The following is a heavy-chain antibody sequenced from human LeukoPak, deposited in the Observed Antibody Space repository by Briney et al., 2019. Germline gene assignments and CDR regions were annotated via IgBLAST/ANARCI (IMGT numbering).Heavy chain of an antibody. J-gene: IGHJ4*02. V-gene: IGHV4-31*01. D-gene: IGHD1-26*01. CDR2: IYYSGST. Sequence: SDTLSLTCTLSGGSISSGGYYWRWIRQHPGKGLEWFVYIYYSGSTYYNPSRKSPLTTSVDTSKNPFALKLSSVTAADTAVYYCAREPVGATGPTFFDYWGQGTLVTVSS. CDR3: AREPVGATGPTFFDY. CDR1: GGSISSGGYY.